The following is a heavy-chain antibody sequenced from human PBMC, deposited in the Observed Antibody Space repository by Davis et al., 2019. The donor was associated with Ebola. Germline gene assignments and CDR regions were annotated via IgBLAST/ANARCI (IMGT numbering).Heavy chain of an antibody. V-gene: IGHV6-1*01. Sequence: SQTLSLTCAISGDSVSSNSAAWNWIRQPPSRGLEWLGRTYYRSKWYNDYAVSVKSRITINPDTSKNQFSLQLNSVTPEDTAVYYCARGNWNYYYGMDVWGQGTTVTVSS. CDR1: GDSVSSNSAA. CDR3: ARGNWNYYYGMDV. D-gene: IGHD1-1*01. CDR2: TYYRSKWYN. J-gene: IGHJ6*02.